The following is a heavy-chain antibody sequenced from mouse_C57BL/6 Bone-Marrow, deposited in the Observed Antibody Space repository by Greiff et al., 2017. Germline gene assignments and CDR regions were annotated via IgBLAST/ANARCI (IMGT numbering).Heavy chain of an antibody. V-gene: IGHV10-3*01. CDR2: IRSKSSNYAT. J-gene: IGHJ1*03. D-gene: IGHD1-1*01. CDR3: VRGTTVVEAWYFDV. CDR1: GFTFNTYA. Sequence: EVQGVESGGGLVQPKGSLKLSCAASGFTFNTYAMHWVRPAPGKGLEWVARIRSKSSNYATYYADSVKDRFTISRDDSQSMLYLQMNNLKTEDTAMYYCVRGTTVVEAWYFDVWGTGTTVTVSS.